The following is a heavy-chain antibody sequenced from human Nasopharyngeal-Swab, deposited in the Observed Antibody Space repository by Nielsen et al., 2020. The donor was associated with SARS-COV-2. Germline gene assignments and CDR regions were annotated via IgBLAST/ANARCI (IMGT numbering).Heavy chain of an antibody. CDR3: ARDWELLGFDY. V-gene: IGHV4-30-4*01. J-gene: IGHJ4*02. D-gene: IGHD1-26*01. Sequence: SETLSLTCTVSGGSISSGDYYWSWIRQPPGKGLEWIGYIYYSGSTYYNPSFKSRVTISVDTSKNQFSLKLSSVTAADTAVYYCARDWELLGFDYWGQGTLVTVSS. CDR2: IYYSGST. CDR1: GGSISSGDYY.